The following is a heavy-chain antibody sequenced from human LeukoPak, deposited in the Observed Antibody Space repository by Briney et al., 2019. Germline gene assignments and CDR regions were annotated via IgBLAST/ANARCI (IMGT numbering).Heavy chain of an antibody. CDR2: IYYSGST. CDR1: GGSISSSSYY. J-gene: IGHJ6*03. Sequence: PSETLSLTCTVSGGSISSSSYYWGWIRQPPGKGLEWIGSIYYSGSTYYNPSLKSRVTISVDTSKNQFSLKLSSVTAADTAVYYCAREQGGGYYYYYYYYYMDVWGKGTTVTISS. CDR3: AREQGGGYYYYYYYYYMDV. V-gene: IGHV4-39*07. D-gene: IGHD3-22*01.